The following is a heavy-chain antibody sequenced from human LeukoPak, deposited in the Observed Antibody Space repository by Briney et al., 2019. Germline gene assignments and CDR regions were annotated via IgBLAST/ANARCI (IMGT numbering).Heavy chain of an antibody. J-gene: IGHJ4*02. CDR3: ARGYSGYSY. D-gene: IGHD5-12*01. Sequence: GGSLRLSCAASGFTFSSYVMNWVRQAQGKGLEWVANIREDGSEKYYVDSVKGRFTISRDNAKNSLYLQMNSLRAEDTAVYYCARGYSGYSYWGQGTLVTVS. CDR1: GFTFSSYV. CDR2: IREDGSEK. V-gene: IGHV3-7*05.